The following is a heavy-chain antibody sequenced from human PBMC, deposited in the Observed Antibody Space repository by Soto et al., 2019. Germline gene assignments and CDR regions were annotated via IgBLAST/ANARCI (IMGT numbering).Heavy chain of an antibody. V-gene: IGHV4-31*03. CDR2: IYYSGST. CDR1: GDSISSGGSY. CDR3: ARVRGVAKIVYFYGMDV. Sequence: PSETLSLTCTVSGDSISSGGSYWSWIRQHPGKGLEWIGYIYYSGSTYYNPSLKSRVTISVDTSKNQFSLKLSSVTAADTAVYYCARVRGVAKIVYFYGMDVWGQGSTVTVSS. D-gene: IGHD5-12*01. J-gene: IGHJ6*02.